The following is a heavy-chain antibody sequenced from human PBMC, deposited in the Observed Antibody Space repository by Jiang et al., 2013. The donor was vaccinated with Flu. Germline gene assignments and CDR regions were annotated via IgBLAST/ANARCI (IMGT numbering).Heavy chain of an antibody. J-gene: IGHJ4*02. CDR1: GFTFSSYA. CDR3: AKEADFWGGYSVYYFDQ. Sequence: GSLRLSCAASGFTFSSYAMSWVRQAPGKGLEWVSAISGSGGSTDYADSVKGRFTISRDNSKDTLYLQMNSLRAEDTAVYYCAKEADFWGGYSVYYFDQWGQGTLVTVSS. D-gene: IGHD3-3*01. V-gene: IGHV3-23*01. CDR2: ISGSGGST.